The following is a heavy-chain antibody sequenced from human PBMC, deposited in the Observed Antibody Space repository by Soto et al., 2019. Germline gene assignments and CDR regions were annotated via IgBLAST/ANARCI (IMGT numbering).Heavy chain of an antibody. D-gene: IGHD3-9*01. CDR2: IVVGSGNT. CDR1: GFTFTSSA. V-gene: IGHV1-58*01. Sequence: ASVKVSCKGSGFTFTSSAVQWVRQARGQRLEWIGWIVVGSGNTNYAQKFQERVTITRDMSTSTAYMELSSLRAEDTAVYYCARGNVEYDILTGYYLPGRSYFDYWGQGTLVTVSS. CDR3: ARGNVEYDILTGYYLPGRSYFDY. J-gene: IGHJ4*02.